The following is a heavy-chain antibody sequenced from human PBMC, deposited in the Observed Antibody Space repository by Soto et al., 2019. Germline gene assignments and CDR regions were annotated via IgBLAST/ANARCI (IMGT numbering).Heavy chain of an antibody. Sequence: EVQLVESGGDLVQPGRSLRLSCAGSGFTFGDYGMSWVRQAPGKGLEWVGFIRSRTYGGTTEYAASVKGRLTIARDDSKSVAYLQMNRLKTEDTAVYYCARDFNFIFDDFADMRWNFDPWGQGTLVTVSS. CDR3: ARDFNFIFDDFADMRWNFDP. D-gene: IGHD3-3*02. CDR2: IRSRTYGGTT. V-gene: IGHV3-49*04. J-gene: IGHJ5*02. CDR1: GFTFGDYG.